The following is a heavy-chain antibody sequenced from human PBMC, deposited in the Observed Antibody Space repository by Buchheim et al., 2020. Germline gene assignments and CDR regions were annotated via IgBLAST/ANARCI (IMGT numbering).Heavy chain of an antibody. V-gene: IGHV3-23*01. CDR3: AKVSLTKYCSSTSCYWGAPDY. Sequence: EVQLLESGGGLVQPGGSLRLSCAASGFTFSSYAMSWVRQAPGKGLEWVSAISGSGGSTYYADSVKGRFTIYRDNSKNTLYLQMNSLRAEDTAVYYCAKVSLTKYCSSTSCYWGAPDYWGQGTL. CDR2: ISGSGGST. CDR1: GFTFSSYA. J-gene: IGHJ4*02. D-gene: IGHD2-2*01.